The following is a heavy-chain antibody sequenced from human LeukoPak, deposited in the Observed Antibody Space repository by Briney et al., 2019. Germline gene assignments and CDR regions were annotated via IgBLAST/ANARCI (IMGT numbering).Heavy chain of an antibody. CDR2: ISSGGDIM. J-gene: IGHJ1*01. V-gene: IGHV3-11*01. Sequence: GGSLRLSCAASGLRFSDYYVSWIRQAPGKGLQWVSYISSGGDIMHYADAVKGRFTSSRDNAKNSGYLEMNSLGAEDTAVYYCATNLIGAGEYFQQWGQGTLVTVSS. CDR1: GLRFSDYY. D-gene: IGHD2/OR15-2a*01. CDR3: ATNLIGAGEYFQQ.